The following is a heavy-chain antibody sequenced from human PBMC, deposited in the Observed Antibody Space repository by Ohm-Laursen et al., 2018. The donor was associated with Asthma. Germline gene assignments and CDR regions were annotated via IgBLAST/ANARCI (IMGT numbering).Heavy chain of an antibody. J-gene: IGHJ6*02. CDR1: GFTFSSYG. CDR2: IAYDGSSK. Sequence: SLRLSCSASGFTFSSYGMHWVRQAPGKGLEWVAVIAYDGSSKYYADSVKGRFTASRDNSKNTMYLQMNSLRAEDTAVYYCAREMADYSNYYYGMDVWGQGTTVTVSS. CDR3: AREMADYSNYYYGMDV. D-gene: IGHD4-11*01. V-gene: IGHV3-30*03.